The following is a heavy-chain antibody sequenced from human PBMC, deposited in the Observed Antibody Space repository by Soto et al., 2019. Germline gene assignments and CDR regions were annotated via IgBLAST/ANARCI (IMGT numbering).Heavy chain of an antibody. D-gene: IGHD3-16*02. CDR3: ARDRTRLYDN. Sequence: SETLSLTCTVSGGSITSYYWSWIRQPPGKGLEWIGYIYYSGSTNYNSSLKSRATISVDTSKNQCSLRLNSVTPEDTAVYFCARDRTRLYDNWGQGTLVTVSS. CDR2: IYYSGST. V-gene: IGHV4-59*12. J-gene: IGHJ4*02. CDR1: GGSITSYY.